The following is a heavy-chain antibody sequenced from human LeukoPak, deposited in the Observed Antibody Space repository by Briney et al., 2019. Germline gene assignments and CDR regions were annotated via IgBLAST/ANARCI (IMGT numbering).Heavy chain of an antibody. CDR3: AKDTGGNGAYFYAMDV. CDR2: IKWKSDTN. Sequence: GGSLRLACVGSGLSFHNNSMHWVRRPPGKVLEWVSAIKWKSDTNAYADYVKGRFNITRDRARNSLYLQMDGLITEDTSLYYCAKDTGGNGAYFYAMDVWGQGISVTVSS. V-gene: IGHV3-9*01. CDR1: GLSFHNNS. D-gene: IGHD4-23*01. J-gene: IGHJ6*02.